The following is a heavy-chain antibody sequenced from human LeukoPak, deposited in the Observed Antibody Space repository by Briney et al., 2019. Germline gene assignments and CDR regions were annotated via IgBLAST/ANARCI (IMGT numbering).Heavy chain of an antibody. Sequence: GGSLRLSCAASGFTFGTYWMNWVRRAPGKGLEWVANINQDGSEKYYVDSVKGRFTISRDNAKDSLYLQMNSLRAEDTAVYYCARALTTLTYEGYWGQGTLVTVSS. CDR3: ARALTTLTYEGY. CDR1: GFTFGTYW. CDR2: INQDGSEK. D-gene: IGHD1-1*01. J-gene: IGHJ4*02. V-gene: IGHV3-7*01.